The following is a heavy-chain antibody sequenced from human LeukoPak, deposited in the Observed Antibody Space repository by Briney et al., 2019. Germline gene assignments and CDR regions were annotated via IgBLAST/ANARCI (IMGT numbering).Heavy chain of an antibody. V-gene: IGHV1-2*04. D-gene: IGHD6-13*01. CDR1: GYTFTGYY. CDR3: ARELPPGRGSNWYIGHYGMDV. J-gene: IGHJ6*02. CDR2: INPNSGGT. Sequence: ASVKVSCKSSGYTFTGYYIHGVRQAPGQGLVWMGWINPNSGGTDSAQKFRGWVTMTRDTSINTAYMELSRLTSDDTAVYYCARELPPGRGSNWYIGHYGMDVWGQGTTVTVSS.